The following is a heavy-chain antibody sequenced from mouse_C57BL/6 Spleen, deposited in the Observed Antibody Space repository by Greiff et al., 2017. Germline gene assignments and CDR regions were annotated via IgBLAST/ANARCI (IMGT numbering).Heavy chain of an antibody. D-gene: IGHD1-1*01. CDR3: TRCYGSSHWYFDV. CDR1: GYTFTDYE. CDR2: IDPETGGT. Sequence: VQLQQSGAELVRPGASVTLSCKASGYTFTDYEMHWVKQTPVHGLEWIGAIDPETGGTAYNQKFKGKAILTADKSSSTAYMELRSLTSEDSAVYYCTRCYGSSHWYFDVWGTGTTVTVSS. J-gene: IGHJ1*03. V-gene: IGHV1-15*01.